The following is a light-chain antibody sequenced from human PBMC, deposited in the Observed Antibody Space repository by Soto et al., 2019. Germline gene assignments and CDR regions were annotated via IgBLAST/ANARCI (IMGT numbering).Light chain of an antibody. CDR2: SNN. J-gene: IGLJ3*02. CDR3: ATWDDGLNGL. Sequence: QPVLTQPPSASGTPGQRVTISCSGSSSNIGSNTVSWYQHLPGTAPKLLIYSNNQRPSGVPDRFSGSKSGTSASLAISGLQSEDEADYYCATWDDGLNGLFGGGTKLTVL. V-gene: IGLV1-44*01. CDR1: SSNIGSNT.